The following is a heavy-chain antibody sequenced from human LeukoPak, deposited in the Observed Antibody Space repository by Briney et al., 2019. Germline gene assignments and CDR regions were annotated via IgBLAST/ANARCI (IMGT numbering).Heavy chain of an antibody. D-gene: IGHD4-17*01. CDR2: IYPGDSDT. CDR1: GYSFTSYW. J-gene: IGHJ4*02. Sequence: GESLKISCKGSGYSFTSYWIGWVRQMPGKGLEWMGIIYPGDSDTRYSPSFQGQVTISADKSISTAYLQWSSLKASDTAMYYCARFFDYGERGMSLGYFDYWGQGTLVTVSS. CDR3: ARFFDYGERGMSLGYFDY. V-gene: IGHV5-51*01.